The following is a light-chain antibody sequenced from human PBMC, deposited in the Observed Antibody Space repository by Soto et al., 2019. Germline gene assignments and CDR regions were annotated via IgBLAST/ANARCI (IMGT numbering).Light chain of an antibody. CDR3: QQYNDWPLT. J-gene: IGKJ1*01. V-gene: IGKV3-15*01. CDR2: GAF. Sequence: ELVMTQSPVTLSVSPGERATLSCRASQSVSSNLAWYQQKPGQAPSLLIYGAFTRATGIPARFSGTGSGTEFTLTISSLQSEDSALYYCQQYNDWPLTFGQGTKVDI. CDR1: QSVSSN.